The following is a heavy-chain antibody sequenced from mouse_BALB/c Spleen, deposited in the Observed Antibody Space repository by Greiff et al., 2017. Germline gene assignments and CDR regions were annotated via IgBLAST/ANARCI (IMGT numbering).Heavy chain of an antibody. CDR2: ISCYNGAT. CDR3: ARGEGGSSGPYYAMDY. CDR1: GYSFTGYY. D-gene: IGHD3-1*01. V-gene: IGHV1S34*01. Sequence: LVKTGASVKISCKASGYSFTGYYMHWVKQSHGKSLEWIGYISCYNGATSYNQKFKGKATFTVDTSSSTAYMQFNSLTSEASAVYYCARGEGGSSGPYYAMDYWGQGTSVTVSS. J-gene: IGHJ4*01.